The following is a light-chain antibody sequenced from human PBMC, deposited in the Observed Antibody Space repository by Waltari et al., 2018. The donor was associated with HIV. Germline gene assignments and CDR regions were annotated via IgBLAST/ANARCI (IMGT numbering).Light chain of an antibody. CDR3: QTWDTGIRV. J-gene: IGLJ1*01. V-gene: IGLV4-69*02. Sequence: QVVLTQSPSASASLGASVKLTCTLSGGHSSYAIAWHQQQPEKGPRYLMKLKSDGSHTKGDGIPDRFSGSSSGAERYLTISSLQSEDEADYYCQTWDTGIRVFGFGTKVTVL. CDR2: LKSDGSH. CDR1: GGHSSYA.